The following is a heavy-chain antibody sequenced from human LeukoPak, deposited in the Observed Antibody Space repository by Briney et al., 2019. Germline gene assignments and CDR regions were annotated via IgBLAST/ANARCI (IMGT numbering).Heavy chain of an antibody. J-gene: IGHJ3*02. V-gene: IGHV1-69*05. CDR3: AREMVRRVIIPDAFDI. CDR2: IIPIFGTA. D-gene: IGHD3-10*01. Sequence: SVKVSCKASGGTFSSYAISWVRQAPGQGLEWMGGIIPIFGTANYAQKFQGRVTITTDESTSTAYMELSSLRSEDTAVYYCAREMVRRVIIPDAFDIWGQGTMVTVSS. CDR1: GGTFSSYA.